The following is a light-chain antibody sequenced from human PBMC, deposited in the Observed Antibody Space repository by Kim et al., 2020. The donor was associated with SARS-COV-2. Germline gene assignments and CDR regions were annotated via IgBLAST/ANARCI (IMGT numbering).Light chain of an antibody. J-gene: IGKJ5*01. V-gene: IGKV2-30*01. CDR2: KVS. CDR1: QSLVFSDGKTY. CDR3: MQGIPRIS. Sequence: DVIMTQSPLSLPVTLGQPASISCRSSQSLVFSDGKTYLNWFHQRPGQSPRRLIYKVSNRDSGVPDRFSGSGSGTDFTLKISRVEGEDVGVYYCMQGIPRISFGQWTRLESK.